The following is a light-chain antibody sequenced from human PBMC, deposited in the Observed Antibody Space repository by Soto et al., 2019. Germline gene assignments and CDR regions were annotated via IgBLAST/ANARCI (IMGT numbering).Light chain of an antibody. CDR1: QSVSSS. Sequence: EIVMTQSPATLSLSPGERATLSCRASQSVSSSLAWYQQKPGQAPRLLIHVASTRATGIPARFSGGGSGTEFTLTISSLQSEDFAVYYCQQYANWPRTFGQGTKVEVK. V-gene: IGKV3-15*01. CDR2: VAS. CDR3: QQYANWPRT. J-gene: IGKJ1*01.